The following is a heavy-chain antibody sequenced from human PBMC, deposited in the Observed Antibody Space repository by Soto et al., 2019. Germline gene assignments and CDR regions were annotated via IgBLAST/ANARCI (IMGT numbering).Heavy chain of an antibody. D-gene: IGHD5-12*01. Sequence: ASVKVSCKASGYTFTSYGISWVRQAPGQGLEWMGWISAYNGNTNYAQKLQGRVTMTTDTSTSTAYMELRSLRSDDTAVYYCARDLPWEGGYNDAFDIWGQGTMVTVSS. V-gene: IGHV1-18*01. CDR1: GYTFTSYG. CDR2: ISAYNGNT. CDR3: ARDLPWEGGYNDAFDI. J-gene: IGHJ3*02.